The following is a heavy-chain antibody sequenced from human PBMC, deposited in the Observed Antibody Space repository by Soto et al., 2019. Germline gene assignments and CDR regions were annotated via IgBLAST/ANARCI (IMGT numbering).Heavy chain of an antibody. CDR3: SRGGGGGLFDL. D-gene: IGHD2-21*01. CDR2: ISPRTTYK. J-gene: IGHJ4*02. V-gene: IGHV3-11*06. CDR1: GFTFSDHY. Sequence: QVQLVESGGGLVQPGGSLRLSCASSGFTFSDHYMSWIRRSPGKGLEFLSYISPRTTYKNYADSVTGRFTISRDNAKNSLYLQLNSLRAEDTAIYYCSRGGGGGLFDLWGQGTFVTVSS.